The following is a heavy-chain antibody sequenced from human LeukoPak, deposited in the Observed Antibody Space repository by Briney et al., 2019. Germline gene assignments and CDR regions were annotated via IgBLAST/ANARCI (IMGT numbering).Heavy chain of an antibody. V-gene: IGHV3-66*01. D-gene: IGHD6-6*01. CDR1: GFSVTSNH. J-gene: IGHJ4*02. Sequence: GGSLRLSCAASGFSVTSNHMNWVRQAPGKGLEWVSIICTGGTTHYADSLNDRFTISRDDSINTLYLQMNSLRAEDTAVYYCARDSSSYYFDYWGQGTLVTVSS. CDR3: ARDSSSYYFDY. CDR2: ICTGGTT.